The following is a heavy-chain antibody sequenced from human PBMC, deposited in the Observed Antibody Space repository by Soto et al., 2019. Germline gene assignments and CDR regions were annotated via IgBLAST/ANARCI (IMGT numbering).Heavy chain of an antibody. V-gene: IGHV1-18*01. CDR3: GRYDYGDYVLSN. D-gene: IGHD4-17*01. J-gene: IGHJ4*02. CDR1: GYTFTSYG. CDR2: ISANNGNT. Sequence: QVQLVQSGAEVKKPGASVKVSCKASGYTFTSYGISWVRQAPGQGLEWMGWISANNGNTNYAQKLQGRVTMTTDTPTSTAYMELRSLRPDDTAVYYCGRYDYGDYVLSNWGQGTLVTASS.